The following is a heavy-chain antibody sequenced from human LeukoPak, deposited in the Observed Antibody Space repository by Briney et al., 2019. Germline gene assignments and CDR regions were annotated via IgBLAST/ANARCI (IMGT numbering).Heavy chain of an antibody. V-gene: IGHV4-59*12. D-gene: IGHD5-12*01. J-gene: IGHJ3*02. CDR3: ARRRRWLRFNNGAFDI. Sequence: SSETLSLTCTVSGGSISHYYWSWIRQPPGKGLEWIGYIYYSGSTNYNPSLKSRVTISVDTSKNQFSLKLSSVTAADTAVYYCARRRRWLRFNNGAFDIWGQGTMVTVSS. CDR1: GGSISHYY. CDR2: IYYSGST.